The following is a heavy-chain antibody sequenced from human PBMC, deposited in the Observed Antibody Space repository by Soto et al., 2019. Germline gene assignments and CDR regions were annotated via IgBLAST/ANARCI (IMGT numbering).Heavy chain of an antibody. J-gene: IGHJ6*03. V-gene: IGHV3-64*01. CDR2: ISSNGVGT. D-gene: IGHD6-6*01. Sequence: GGSLRLSCAASGFTLSGYAMDWVRQAPGKGLEYVSGISSNGVGTYYANSVQGRFTISRDNSKNTVYLQMGSLRPEDMAVYYCARRARPDYYYMVVGGKGTTVDVSS. CDR1: GFTLSGYA. CDR3: ARRARPDYYYMVV.